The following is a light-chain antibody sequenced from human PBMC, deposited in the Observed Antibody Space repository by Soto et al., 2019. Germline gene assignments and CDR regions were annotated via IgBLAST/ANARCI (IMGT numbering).Light chain of an antibody. J-gene: IGKJ1*01. V-gene: IGKV3-15*01. Sequence: EIVMTQSPATLSVSPGERATLSCRASQSVSSNLAWYRQKPGQAPRLLIYGASTGATGIPARFSGSGSGTEFTLTISSLQSEDFAVYYCQQYNDWPRTFGQGTKVEIK. CDR3: QQYNDWPRT. CDR2: GAS. CDR1: QSVSSN.